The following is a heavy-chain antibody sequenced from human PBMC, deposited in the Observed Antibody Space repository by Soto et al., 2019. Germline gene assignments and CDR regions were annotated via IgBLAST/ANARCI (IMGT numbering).Heavy chain of an antibody. Sequence: GGSLRLSCAASGFTFSTYALSWVRQAPGKGLEWVSAISANGQGIYHADSVRGRFTISRDNSKNTIFLHMDSLRAEDTAVYYCAKDRNYPRDQFHYWGQGTLVTVSS. D-gene: IGHD1-7*01. J-gene: IGHJ4*02. CDR1: GFTFSTYA. CDR3: AKDRNYPRDQFHY. CDR2: ISANGQGI. V-gene: IGHV3-23*01.